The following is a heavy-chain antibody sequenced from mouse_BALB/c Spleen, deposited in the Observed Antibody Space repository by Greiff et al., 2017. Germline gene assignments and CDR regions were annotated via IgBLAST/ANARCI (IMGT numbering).Heavy chain of an antibody. Sequence: EVMLVESGAELVKPGASVKLSCTASGFNIKDTYMHWVKQRPEQGLEWIGRIDPANGNTKYDPKFQGKATITADTSSNTAYLQLSSLTSEDTAVYYCSSGNYVAYWGQGTLVTVSA. CDR1: GFNIKDTY. V-gene: IGHV14-3*02. CDR3: SSGNYVAY. J-gene: IGHJ3*01. CDR2: IDPANGNT. D-gene: IGHD2-1*01.